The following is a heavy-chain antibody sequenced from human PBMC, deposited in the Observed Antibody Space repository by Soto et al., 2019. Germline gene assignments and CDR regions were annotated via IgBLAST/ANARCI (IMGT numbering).Heavy chain of an antibody. CDR2: IDPSDSYT. Sequence: GESLKISCKGSGYSFTSYWISWVRQMPGKGLEWMGRIDPSDSYTNYSPSFQGRVTISADKSISTAYLQWSSLKASDTAMYYCARRPYDSSGYYSLAFDIWGQGTMVTVSS. D-gene: IGHD3-22*01. V-gene: IGHV5-10-1*01. J-gene: IGHJ3*02. CDR3: ARRPYDSSGYYSLAFDI. CDR1: GYSFTSYW.